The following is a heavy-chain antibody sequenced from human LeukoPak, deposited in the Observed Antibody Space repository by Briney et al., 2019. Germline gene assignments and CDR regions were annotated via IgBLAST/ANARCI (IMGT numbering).Heavy chain of an antibody. V-gene: IGHV3-48*03. CDR1: GFTFSSYE. CDR3: ARDAYYDSSGYYGLNTFDI. Sequence: GGSLRLSCAASGFTFSSYEMNWVRQAPGKGLEWVSYISSGGGTIYYADSVKGRFTISRDNAKNSLYLQMNSLRAEDTAVYYCARDAYYDSSGYYGLNTFDIWGQGTMVTVSS. D-gene: IGHD3-22*01. J-gene: IGHJ3*02. CDR2: ISSGGGTI.